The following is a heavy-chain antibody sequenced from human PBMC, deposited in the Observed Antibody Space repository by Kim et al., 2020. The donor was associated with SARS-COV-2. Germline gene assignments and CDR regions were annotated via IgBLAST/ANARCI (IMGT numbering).Heavy chain of an antibody. J-gene: IGHJ4*02. D-gene: IGHD3-10*01. Sequence: AASVTGKFTISRDNSKNTLYTQMNSLRVEDTALYYCAREREYGSGAYYNDYWGQGTLVTVSS. CDR3: AREREYGSGAYYNDY. V-gene: IGHV3-66*01.